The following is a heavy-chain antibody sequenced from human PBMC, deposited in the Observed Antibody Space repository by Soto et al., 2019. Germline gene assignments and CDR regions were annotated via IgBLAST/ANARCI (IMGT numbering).Heavy chain of an antibody. J-gene: IGHJ5*02. Sequence: QVTLKESGPVLVKPTETLTLTCTVSGFSLSNARMGVSWIRQPPGKALEGLAHIFSTHAKSYRPSLKSRLTISKDTSKSQVVRTMTNMDPVDTATYYWARISPRASWFDPWGQGTLVTVSS. CDR3: ARISPRASWFDP. V-gene: IGHV2-26*01. CDR1: GFSLSNARMG. CDR2: IFSTHAK.